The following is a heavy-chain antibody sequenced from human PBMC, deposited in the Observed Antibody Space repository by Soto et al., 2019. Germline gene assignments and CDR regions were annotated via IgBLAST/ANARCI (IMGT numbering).Heavy chain of an antibody. CDR2: IIPIFGTA. D-gene: IGHD6-6*01. Sequence: WASVKVSCKASGGTFSSYAISWVRQAPGQGLEWMGGIIPIFGTANYAQKFQGRVTITADESTSTAYMELSSLRSEDTAVYYCARWEGGRIAARPHDAFDIWGQGTMVTVSS. CDR1: GGTFSSYA. J-gene: IGHJ3*02. CDR3: ARWEGGRIAARPHDAFDI. V-gene: IGHV1-69*13.